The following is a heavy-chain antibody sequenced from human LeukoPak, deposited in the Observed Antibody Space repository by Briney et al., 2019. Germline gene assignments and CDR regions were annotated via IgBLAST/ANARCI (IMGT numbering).Heavy chain of an antibody. J-gene: IGHJ4*02. CDR3: AKGWGDYVDY. Sequence: GRSLRLSCAASGFTFSSYGMHWVRQAPGKGLEWVAVISYDGSNKYYADSVKGRFTISRDNSKNTLFLQMNSLRVDDTAVYYCAKGWGDYVDYWGQGTLVTVSS. D-gene: IGHD7-27*01. V-gene: IGHV3-30*18. CDR2: ISYDGSNK. CDR1: GFTFSSYG.